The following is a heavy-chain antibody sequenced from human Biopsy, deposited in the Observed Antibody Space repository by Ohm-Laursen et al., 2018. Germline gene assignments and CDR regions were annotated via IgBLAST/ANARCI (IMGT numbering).Heavy chain of an antibody. J-gene: IGHJ4*02. V-gene: IGHV4-31*01. CDR3: ASYSHHYYDFDY. CDR2: IFNSANT. Sequence: TLSLTCPVSGGSISSGGSYWSWIRQRPGKGLEWIGYIFNSANTYYNPSLKNLITISGDTSKNQFSLKLNSVAAADTAVYYCASYSHHYYDFDYWGQGTLVTVSS. CDR1: GGSISSGGSY. D-gene: IGHD3-16*01.